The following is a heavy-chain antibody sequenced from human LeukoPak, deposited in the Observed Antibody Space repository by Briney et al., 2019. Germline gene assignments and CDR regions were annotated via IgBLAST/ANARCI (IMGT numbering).Heavy chain of an antibody. V-gene: IGHV4-59*01. Sequence: SETLSLTCTVSGGSISSYYWRWIRQPPGKGLEWIGYIYYSGSTNYNPSLKSRVTISVDTSKNQFSLKLSSVTAADTAVYYCAREGRGCTNGVCYLWFDPWGQGTLVTVSS. CDR2: IYYSGST. CDR3: AREGRGCTNGVCYLWFDP. J-gene: IGHJ5*02. CDR1: GGSISSYY. D-gene: IGHD2-8*01.